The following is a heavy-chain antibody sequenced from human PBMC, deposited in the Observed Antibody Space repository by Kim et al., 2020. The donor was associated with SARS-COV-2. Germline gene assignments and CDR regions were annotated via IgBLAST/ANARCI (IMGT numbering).Heavy chain of an antibody. Sequence: GGSLRLSCAASGFTFSSYAMSWVRQAPGKGLEWVSAISGSGGSTYYADSVKGRFTISRDNSKNTLYLQMNSLRAEDTAVYYCATGKIAAACTSLDYWGQGTLVTVSS. J-gene: IGHJ4*02. D-gene: IGHD6-13*01. CDR1: GFTFSSYA. CDR2: ISGSGGST. V-gene: IGHV3-23*01. CDR3: ATGKIAAACTSLDY.